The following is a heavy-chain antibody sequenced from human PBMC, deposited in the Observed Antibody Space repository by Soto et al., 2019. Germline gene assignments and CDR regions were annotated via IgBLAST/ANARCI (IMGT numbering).Heavy chain of an antibody. CDR3: AKGYWTYGNHPCPFDY. D-gene: IGHD1-7*01. Sequence: EVQLLESGGGLVQPGGSLRLSCAASGFTFSSYAMSWVRQAPGKGLEWVAAISGSGGSTYYAESVKGRFTISRDNSKNTLYLQMNSLRAEDTAVYYCAKGYWTYGNHPCPFDYWGQGTLVTVSS. CDR2: ISGSGGST. V-gene: IGHV3-23*01. CDR1: GFTFSSYA. J-gene: IGHJ4*02.